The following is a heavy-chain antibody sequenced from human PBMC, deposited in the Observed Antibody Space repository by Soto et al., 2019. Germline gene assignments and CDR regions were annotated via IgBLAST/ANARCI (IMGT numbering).Heavy chain of an antibody. CDR1: GYSFTSYW. CDR2: IDPTDSYT. CDR3: ARHGVRDSYYGMDV. V-gene: IGHV5-10-1*01. D-gene: IGHD1-1*01. Sequence: FWKDSGYSFTSYWISWVRHMPGKGLEWMGRIDPTDSYTNYSPSFQGPVTISIDKSTSTAYLQWSSLKASDTAMYYCARHGVRDSYYGMDVWGQGTTVTVSS. J-gene: IGHJ6*02.